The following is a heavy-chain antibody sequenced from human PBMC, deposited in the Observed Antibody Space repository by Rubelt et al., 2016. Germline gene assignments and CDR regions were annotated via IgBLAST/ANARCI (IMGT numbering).Heavy chain of an antibody. CDR3: ARVAYYFDSSEGAYFDY. Sequence: VSGKGLEWVSHISSSGSAIHYGDSVKGRFTISRDNSKNTLYLQMNSLRPEDTAVYYCARVAYYFDSSEGAYFDYWGQGTLVTVSS. CDR2: ISSSGSAI. V-gene: IGHV3-48*01. D-gene: IGHD3-22*01. J-gene: IGHJ4*02.